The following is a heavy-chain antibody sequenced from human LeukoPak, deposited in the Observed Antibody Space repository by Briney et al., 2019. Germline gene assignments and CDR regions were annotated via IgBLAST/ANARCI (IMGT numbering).Heavy chain of an antibody. CDR3: ARDRNLWFGETHAIDI. Sequence: PSETLSLTCTVSGGSISSYYWSWIRQPPGKGLEWIGYIYYSGSTNYNPSLKSRVTISVDTSKNQFSLKLSSVTAADTAVYYCARDRNLWFGETHAIDIWGQGTMVTVSS. D-gene: IGHD3-10*01. J-gene: IGHJ3*02. V-gene: IGHV4-59*01. CDR2: IYYSGST. CDR1: GGSISSYY.